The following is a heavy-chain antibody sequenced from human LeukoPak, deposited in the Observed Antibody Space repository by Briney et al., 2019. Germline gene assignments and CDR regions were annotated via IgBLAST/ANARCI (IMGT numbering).Heavy chain of an antibody. V-gene: IGHV3-30*03. J-gene: IGHJ2*01. Sequence: GGSLRLSCAASGFSFSNYVMYWVRQAPRKGLEWVAVISYDGNNKYYADSVKGRFTISRDNSKNTLYLQMNSPRAEDTAVYYCARGSEIVGASTGYWYFDLWGRGTLVTVSS. CDR2: ISYDGNNK. CDR3: ARGSEIVGASTGYWYFDL. CDR1: GFSFSNYV. D-gene: IGHD1-26*01.